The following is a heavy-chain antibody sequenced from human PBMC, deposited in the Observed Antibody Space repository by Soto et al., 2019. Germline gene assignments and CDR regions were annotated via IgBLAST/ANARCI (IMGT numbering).Heavy chain of an antibody. V-gene: IGHV3-13*01. Sequence: EVQLVESGGGLVQPGGSLRLSCAASGFTFTNYDMHWVRQVTGKGLEWVSGITTAGDTYYPGSVKGRFTISREKAKNSLYRQMNSLSAGDTAVYYCARELHGGSYGMDVWGQGTTVTVSS. CDR1: GFTFTNYD. CDR3: ARELHGGSYGMDV. CDR2: ITTAGDT. J-gene: IGHJ6*02.